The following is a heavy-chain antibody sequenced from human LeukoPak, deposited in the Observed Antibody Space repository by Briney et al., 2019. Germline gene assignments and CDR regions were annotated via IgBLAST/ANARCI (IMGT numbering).Heavy chain of an antibody. J-gene: IGHJ3*02. CDR1: GFTFSSYS. CDR2: ISSSSSYI. CDR3: ARVSSVYCSSTSCRPDAFDI. Sequence: PGGSLRLSCAASGFTFSSYSMNWVRQAPGKGLEWVSSISSSSSYIYYADSVKGRFTISRDNAKNSLYLQMNSLKTEDTAVYYCARVSSVYCSSTSCRPDAFDIWGQGTMVTVSS. V-gene: IGHV3-21*04. D-gene: IGHD2-2*01.